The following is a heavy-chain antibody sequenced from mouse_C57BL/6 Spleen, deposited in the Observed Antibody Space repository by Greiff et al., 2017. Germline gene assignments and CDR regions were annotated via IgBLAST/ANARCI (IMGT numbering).Heavy chain of an antibody. CDR2: IDPSDSYI. CDR3: ARGDGDWYFDV. V-gene: IGHV1-50*01. CDR1: GYTFTSYW. Sequence: VQLQQPGAELVKPGASVKLSCKASGYTFTSYWMQWVKQRPGQGLEWIGEIDPSDSYINYNQKFKGKATLTVDTSSSTAYMQLSSLTSEDSAVYYCARGDGDWYFDVWGTGTTVTVSS. J-gene: IGHJ1*03. D-gene: IGHD2-3*01.